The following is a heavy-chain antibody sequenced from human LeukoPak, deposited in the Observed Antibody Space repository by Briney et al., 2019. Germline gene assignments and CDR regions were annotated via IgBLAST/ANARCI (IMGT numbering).Heavy chain of an antibody. D-gene: IGHD2-15*01. CDR1: GFTFSSYA. V-gene: IGHV3-30-3*01. J-gene: IGHJ3*02. Sequence: QAGGSLRLSCAASGFTFSSYAMHWVRQAPGKGLEWVAVISYDGSNKYYADSVKGRFTIFRDNSKNTLYLQMNSLRAEDTAVYYCARDFQGYCSGGSCSDAFDIWGQGTMVTVSS. CDR3: ARDFQGYCSGGSCSDAFDI. CDR2: ISYDGSNK.